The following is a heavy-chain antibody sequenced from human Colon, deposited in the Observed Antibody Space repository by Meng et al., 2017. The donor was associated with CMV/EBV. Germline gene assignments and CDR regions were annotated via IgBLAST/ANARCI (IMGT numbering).Heavy chain of an antibody. V-gene: IGHV3-53*01. CDR3: AAQRRAGFDS. Sequence: GQWWGAGGGWIRRGGALRLPWTASGFTVSSHYMSWVRQAPGKGLEWVSVIYSGGSTYYADSVKGRFTISGDNAENTLYLQMDSLRVDDTAVYYCAAQRRAGFDSWGQGTLVTVSS. CDR1: GFTVSSHY. CDR2: IYSGGST. D-gene: IGHD5-24*01. J-gene: IGHJ5*01.